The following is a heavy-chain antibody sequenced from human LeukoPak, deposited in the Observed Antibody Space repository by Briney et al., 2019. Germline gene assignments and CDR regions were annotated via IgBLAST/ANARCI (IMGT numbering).Heavy chain of an antibody. D-gene: IGHD4-17*01. CDR1: GGSISRYY. J-gene: IGHJ5*02. CDR3: ARDSATTGEVKFDP. CDR2: IYNGGII. V-gene: IGHV4-4*07. Sequence: SETLSLTCTVSGGSISRYYWSWIRQPAGKGLEWIGRIYNGGIITYNPSLKSRVTMSIDTSNNQFSLRVRFVTAADTAVYYCARDSATTGEVKFDPWGQGTLVTVSS.